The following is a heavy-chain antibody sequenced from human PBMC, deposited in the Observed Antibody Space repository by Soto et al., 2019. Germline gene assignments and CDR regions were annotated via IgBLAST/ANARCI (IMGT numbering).Heavy chain of an antibody. CDR3: ARRPSDRIYYGVFDY. J-gene: IGHJ4*02. Sequence: EVQLVESGGGLVQTGGSLRLSCIASGFTFSTHWMTWVRQAPGKALEWVANIKQDGSEEYYVDSVKGRFTISRDNAKNSLFLQLNSLRAEDTAVYYCARRPSDRIYYGVFDYWGQGTLVTVSS. CDR1: GFTFSTHW. CDR2: IKQDGSEE. D-gene: IGHD3-22*01. V-gene: IGHV3-7*03.